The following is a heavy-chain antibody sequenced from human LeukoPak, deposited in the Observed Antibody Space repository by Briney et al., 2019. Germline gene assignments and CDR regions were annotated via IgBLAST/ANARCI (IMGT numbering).Heavy chain of an antibody. J-gene: IGHJ5*01. V-gene: IGHV4-61*02. Sequence: SETLSLTCTVSGDSISSGSSYWNWIRQPAGKGLEWIGRIYTSGTTNYNPSLKSRVTISVDTSKNQFSLKLSSVTAADTAVYYCARVFDSWGQGTLVTVSS. CDR2: IYTSGTT. CDR3: ARVFDS. CDR1: GDSISSGSSY.